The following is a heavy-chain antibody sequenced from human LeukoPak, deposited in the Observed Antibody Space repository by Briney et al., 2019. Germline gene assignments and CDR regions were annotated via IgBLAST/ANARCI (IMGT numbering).Heavy chain of an antibody. Sequence: PSETLSLTCTVSGGSISSYYWSWIRQPAGKGLEWIGRIDTSGNTNYKPSLKSRVTMSVDTSKNQFSLKLSSVTAADTAVYYCARVSSSWYQDWYFDLWGRGTLATVSS. CDR3: ARVSSSWYQDWYFDL. D-gene: IGHD6-13*01. J-gene: IGHJ2*01. V-gene: IGHV4-4*07. CDR2: IDTSGNT. CDR1: GGSISSYY.